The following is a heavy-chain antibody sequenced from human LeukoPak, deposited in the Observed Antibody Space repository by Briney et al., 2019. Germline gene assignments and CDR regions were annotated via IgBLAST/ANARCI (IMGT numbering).Heavy chain of an antibody. CDR2: INHSGST. Sequence: SETLSLTCAVYGGSFRGYYWSWIRQPPGKGPEWIGEINHSGSTNYNPSLKSRVTISLDTSMKKFSLKLNSVTAADTAVYYCASTERCSTTCPLDYWGQGTLVTVSS. J-gene: IGHJ4*02. V-gene: IGHV4-34*01. CDR3: ASTERCSTTCPLDY. D-gene: IGHD2-2*01. CDR1: GGSFRGYY.